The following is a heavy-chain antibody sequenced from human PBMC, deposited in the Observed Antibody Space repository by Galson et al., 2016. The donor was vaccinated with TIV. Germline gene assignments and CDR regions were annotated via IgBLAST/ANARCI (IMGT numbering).Heavy chain of an antibody. J-gene: IGHJ4*02. CDR1: GYTFTSYY. Sequence: SVKVSCKASGYTFTSYYMHWVRQAPGQGLEWMGIINPSGGSTTYAQKFQGRVTMTRDMSTTTVHMELSSLRSEDTAVDYCAGDGYRFGNYFDFWGQGTLVTVSS. V-gene: IGHV1-46*01. CDR2: INPSGGST. D-gene: IGHD5-12*01. CDR3: AGDGYRFGNYFDF.